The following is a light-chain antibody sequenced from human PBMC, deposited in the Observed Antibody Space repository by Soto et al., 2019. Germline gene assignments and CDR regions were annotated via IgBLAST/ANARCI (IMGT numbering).Light chain of an antibody. Sequence: QSALTQPASVSGSPGQSITISCTGTTIDLGVYNYVSWYQQHPGKAPKLMIYAVTIRPSGVSTRFSGSKSGSTASLAISGLQAEDEADYYCTSFTTKNTWVFGGGTTLTVL. CDR2: AVT. CDR1: TIDLGVYNY. J-gene: IGLJ3*02. CDR3: TSFTTKNTWV. V-gene: IGLV2-14*03.